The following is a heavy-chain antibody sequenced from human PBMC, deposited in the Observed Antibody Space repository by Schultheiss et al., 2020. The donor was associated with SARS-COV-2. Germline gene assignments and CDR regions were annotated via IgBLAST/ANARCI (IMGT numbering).Heavy chain of an antibody. CDR3: AKERTTRN. Sequence: GGSLRLSCAASGFTFDDYAMTWIRQAPGKGLEWVSAISGSGGSTYYADSVKGRFTISRDNSKNTLYLQMNSLRADDTAVYFCAKERTTRNWGQGTQVTVSS. V-gene: IGHV3-23*01. CDR2: ISGSGGST. CDR1: GFTFDDYA. D-gene: IGHD1-1*01. J-gene: IGHJ4*02.